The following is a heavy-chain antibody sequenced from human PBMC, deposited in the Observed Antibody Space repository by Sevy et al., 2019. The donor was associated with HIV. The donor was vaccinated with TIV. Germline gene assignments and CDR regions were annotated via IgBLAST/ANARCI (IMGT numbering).Heavy chain of an antibody. J-gene: IGHJ4*02. CDR2: ISSSSSYI. V-gene: IGHV3-21*01. D-gene: IGHD5-18*01. CDR1: GFTFSSYS. Sequence: GGSLRLSCAASGFTFSSYSMNWVRQAPGKGLEWVSSISSSSSYIYYAHSVKGRFTISRDNAKNSLYLQMNSLRAEDTAVYYCARAVTVPSKYYFDYWGQGTLVTVSS. CDR3: ARAVTVPSKYYFDY.